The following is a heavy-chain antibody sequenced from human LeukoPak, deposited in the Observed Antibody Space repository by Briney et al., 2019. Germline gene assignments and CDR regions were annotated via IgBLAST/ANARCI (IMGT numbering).Heavy chain of an antibody. CDR3: ARDHRGYYDSSGYSARSEYYYYYYGMDV. D-gene: IGHD3-22*01. V-gene: IGHV3-30-3*01. CDR1: GFTFSSYA. J-gene: IGHJ6*02. Sequence: PGRSLRLSCAASGFTFSSYAMHWGRQAPGKGLEWVAVISYDGSNKYYADSAKGRFTISRDNSKNTLYLQMNSLRAEDTAVYYCARDHRGYYDSSGYSARSEYYYYYYGMDVWGQGTTVTVSS. CDR2: ISYDGSNK.